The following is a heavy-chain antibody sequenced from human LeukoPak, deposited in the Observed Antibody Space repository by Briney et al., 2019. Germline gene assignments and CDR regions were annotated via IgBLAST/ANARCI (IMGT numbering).Heavy chain of an antibody. CDR1: GFSISSGYF. CDR2: IYTTGTGST. D-gene: IGHD6-13*01. CDR3: ARPTSFGALITASGPWYFDL. J-gene: IGHJ2*01. V-gene: IGHV4-38-2*02. Sequence: SETLSLTCTVSGFSISSGYFWGWIRQPPGKGLERIGNIYTTGTGSTYYNPSVKSRVTISSDRSKNQFSLKLSSVTAADTAVYYCARPTSFGALITASGPWYFDLWGRGTLVTVSS.